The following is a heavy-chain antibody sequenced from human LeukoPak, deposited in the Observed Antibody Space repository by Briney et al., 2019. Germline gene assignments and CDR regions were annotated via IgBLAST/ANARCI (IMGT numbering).Heavy chain of an antibody. CDR3: ASTTAHDYGDYHSLHY. Sequence: SETLSLTCTVSGGSISSGGYYWSWIRQHPGKGPEWIGYIYYSGSTYYNPSLKSRVTISVDTSKNQFSLKLSSVTAADTAVYYCASTTAHDYGDYHSLHYWGQGTLVTVSS. J-gene: IGHJ4*02. CDR1: GGSISSGGYY. D-gene: IGHD4-17*01. V-gene: IGHV4-31*03. CDR2: IYYSGST.